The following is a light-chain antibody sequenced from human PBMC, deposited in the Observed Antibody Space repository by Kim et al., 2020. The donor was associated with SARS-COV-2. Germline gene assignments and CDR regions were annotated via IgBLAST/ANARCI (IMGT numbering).Light chain of an antibody. CDR1: SSDCGGYNY. J-gene: IGLJ3*02. CDR3: SSYAGTDNLL. CDR2: EVT. V-gene: IGLV2-8*01. Sequence: GQSVTISCTGTSSDCGGYNYVSWYQQHPGKAPKLIIYEVTKRPSGVPDRFSGSKSGNTASLTVSGLQAEDEADYYCSSYAGTDNLLFGGGTQLTVL.